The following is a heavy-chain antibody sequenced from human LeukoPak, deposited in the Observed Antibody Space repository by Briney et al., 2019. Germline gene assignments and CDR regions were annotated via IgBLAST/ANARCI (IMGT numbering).Heavy chain of an antibody. CDR2: IIPILGIA. J-gene: IGHJ6*02. CDR1: GGTFSSYA. Sequence: SVKVSCKASGGTFSSYAISWVRQAPGQGLEWMGRIIPILGIANYAQKFQGRVTITADKSTSTAYMELSSLRSEDTAVYYCARDLYSNYYVRRYYGMDVWGQGTTVTVSS. CDR3: ARDLYSNYYVRRYYGMDV. D-gene: IGHD4-11*01. V-gene: IGHV1-69*04.